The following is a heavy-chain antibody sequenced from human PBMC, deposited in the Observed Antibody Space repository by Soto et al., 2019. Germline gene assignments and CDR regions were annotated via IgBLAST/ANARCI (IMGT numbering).Heavy chain of an antibody. CDR2: ISSSSSTI. J-gene: IGHJ5*02. D-gene: IGHD1-1*01. CDR1: GFTFSSYS. CDR3: AIELAALNWFDP. Sequence: EVQLVESGGGLVQPGGSLRLSCAASGFTFSSYSMNWVRQAPGKGLEWVSYISSSSSTIYYEDSVKGRFTISRDNAKNSLYLQMNSLGDEDTAVYYCAIELAALNWFDPWGHGTLVTVSS. V-gene: IGHV3-48*02.